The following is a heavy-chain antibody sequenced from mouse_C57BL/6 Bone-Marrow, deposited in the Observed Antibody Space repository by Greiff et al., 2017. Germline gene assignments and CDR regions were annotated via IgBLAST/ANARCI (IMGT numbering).Heavy chain of an antibody. CDR2: INPNNGGT. D-gene: IGHD3-2*02. J-gene: IGHJ3*01. CDR1: GYTFTDYY. Sequence: EVQLQQSGPELVKPGASVKISCKASGYTFTDYYMNWVKQSHGKSLEWIGDINPNNGGTSYNQKFKGKATLTVDKSSSTAYMELRSLTSEDSAVYYCARGDSSVYSFAYGGQGTLVTVSA. CDR3: ARGDSSVYSFAY. V-gene: IGHV1-26*01.